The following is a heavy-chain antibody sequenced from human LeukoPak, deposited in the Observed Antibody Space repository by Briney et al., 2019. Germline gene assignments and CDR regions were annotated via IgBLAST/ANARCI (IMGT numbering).Heavy chain of an antibody. CDR2: IYYSGST. V-gene: IGHV4-59*08. J-gene: IGHJ4*02. D-gene: IGHD1-26*01. Sequence: SETLSLTCTVSGGSISSYSWRWIRQPPGKGLEWIGYIYYSGSTNYNPSLKSRVTISVDTSKNQFSLKLSSVTAADTAVYYCARVGATGYFDYWGQGTLVTVSS. CDR3: ARVGATGYFDY. CDR1: GGSISSYS.